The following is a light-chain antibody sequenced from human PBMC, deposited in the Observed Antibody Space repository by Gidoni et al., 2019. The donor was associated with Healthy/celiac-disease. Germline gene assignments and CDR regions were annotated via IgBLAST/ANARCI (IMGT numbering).Light chain of an antibody. V-gene: IGKV1-39*01. CDR3: QQSYSTPYT. CDR2: AAS. CDR1: QSISSY. J-gene: IGKJ2*01. Sequence: DIQMTHSPSSLSASVGDRVTITCRESQSISSYLNWYQQKPGKAPKLLIYAASSLQSGVPSRFRGSGYGTDFTCTIGSMQPEDFATYYCQQSYSTPYTFGQGTKLEIK.